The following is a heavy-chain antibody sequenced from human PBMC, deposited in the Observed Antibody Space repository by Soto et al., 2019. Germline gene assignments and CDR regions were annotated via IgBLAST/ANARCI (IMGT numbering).Heavy chain of an antibody. D-gene: IGHD6-13*01. CDR3: ARDVAAAVRVPIGFDY. CDR2: ISSSSSYI. CDR1: GFTFSSYS. Sequence: GGSLRLSCAASGFTFSSYSMNWVRQAPGKGLEWVSSISSSSSYIYYADSVKGRFTISRDNAKNSLYLQMNSLRAEDTAVYYCARDVAAAVRVPIGFDYWGQGTLVTVSS. J-gene: IGHJ4*02. V-gene: IGHV3-21*01.